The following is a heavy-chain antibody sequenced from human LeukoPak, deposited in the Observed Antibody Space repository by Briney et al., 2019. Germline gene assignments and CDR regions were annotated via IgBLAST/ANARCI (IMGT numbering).Heavy chain of an antibody. CDR3: ARVQTTNIPGYSSGWAFDI. Sequence: ASVKVSCKASGYTFIRYGISWVRQAPGQGLEWMGWINPYNGNTNYAQKVQGRVTMTRDTSTSTVYMELSSLRSEDTAVYYCARVQTTNIPGYSSGWAFDIWGQGTMVTVSS. D-gene: IGHD6-19*01. CDR2: INPYNGNT. V-gene: IGHV1-18*01. CDR1: GYTFIRYG. J-gene: IGHJ3*02.